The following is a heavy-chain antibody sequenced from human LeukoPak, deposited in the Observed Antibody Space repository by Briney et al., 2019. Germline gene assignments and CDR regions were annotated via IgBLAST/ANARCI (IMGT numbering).Heavy chain of an antibody. CDR2: ISSSSSYI. J-gene: IGHJ4*02. CDR1: GFTFSSYS. Sequence: GRSLRLYCAASGFTFSSYSMNWVPQAPGKELELLSSISSSSSYIYYADSVKSRFTISRDNAKNSLYLQMNSLRAEDTAVYYCASTMETYYFHYWGQGTQVTVSS. D-gene: IGHD5-24*01. V-gene: IGHV3-21*01. CDR3: ASTMETYYFHY.